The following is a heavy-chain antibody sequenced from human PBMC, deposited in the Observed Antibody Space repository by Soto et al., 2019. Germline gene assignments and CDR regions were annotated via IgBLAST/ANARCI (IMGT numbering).Heavy chain of an antibody. Sequence: GGTLRLSCAASVFTVSSSDMNWVRQATGKGLEWVSAIGTAGDTYYPGSVKGRFTISRENAKNSLYLQMNSLRAGDTAVYYCARGIAAAGYYYYGMDVWGQGTTVTVSS. CDR1: VFTVSSSD. CDR2: IGTAGDT. D-gene: IGHD6-13*01. V-gene: IGHV3-13*01. CDR3: ARGIAAAGYYYYGMDV. J-gene: IGHJ6*02.